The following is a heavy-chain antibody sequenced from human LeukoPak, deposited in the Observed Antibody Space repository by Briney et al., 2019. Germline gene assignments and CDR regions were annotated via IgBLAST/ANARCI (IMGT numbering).Heavy chain of an antibody. CDR2: IYYSGST. CDR3: ARLLGAEYSSSWPTPFDY. D-gene: IGHD6-13*01. CDR1: GGSISSYY. V-gene: IGHV4-59*08. J-gene: IGHJ4*02. Sequence: SETLSLTCTVSGGSISSYYWSWIRQPPGKGLEWIGYIYYSGSTNYNPSLKSRVTISVDTSKNQFSLKLSSVTAADTAVYYYARLLGAEYSSSWPTPFDYWGQGTLVTVSS.